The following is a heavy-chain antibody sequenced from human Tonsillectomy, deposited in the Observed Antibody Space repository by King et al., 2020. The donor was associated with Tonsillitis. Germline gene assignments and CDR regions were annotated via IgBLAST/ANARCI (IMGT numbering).Heavy chain of an antibody. CDR3: AREWMTPGSNDVFDI. CDR1: GFIFSNYA. CDR2: VWFDGSDE. V-gene: IGHV3-33*01. J-gene: IGHJ3*02. Sequence: HVKLVESGGGVVQPGESLRLSCAASGFIFSNYAMHWVRQAPGRGLEWVAVVWFDGSDEYYADSVKGRFTISRDNSKTTLYLQMNSLRAEDTAVYYCAREWMTPGSNDVFDIWGQGTMVTVSS. D-gene: IGHD3-10*01.